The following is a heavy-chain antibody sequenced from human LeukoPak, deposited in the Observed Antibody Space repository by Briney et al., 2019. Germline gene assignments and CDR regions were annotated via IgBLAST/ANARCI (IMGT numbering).Heavy chain of an antibody. CDR3: ARVAYSSGWTPLRN. J-gene: IGHJ4*02. D-gene: IGHD6-25*01. V-gene: IGHV5-51*01. CDR1: GYNFIAYC. CDR2: ICRGGSDT. Sequence: GESLKISCYGTGYNFIAYCIGWVRQMPRKGLGWMVIICRGGSDTKYSASFQGQVAVSADKSVSTAYLQERSLQGADTAIYYCARVAYSSGWTPLRNWGEGTRVIVSS.